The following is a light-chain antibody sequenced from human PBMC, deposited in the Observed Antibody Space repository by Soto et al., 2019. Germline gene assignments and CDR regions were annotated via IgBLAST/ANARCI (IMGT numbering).Light chain of an antibody. V-gene: IGKV3-20*01. CDR3: QHYGTFVT. CDR1: QSVRNNY. Sequence: EIVLTQSPGTLSLSPGEGATLSCRSSQSVRNNYLAWYQHRPGQAPRLLIYGASGRATGVADRFTGSGSGTDVTLLISRMEPQDSEIYYCQHYGTFVTFGHGTKVEIK. J-gene: IGKJ3*01. CDR2: GAS.